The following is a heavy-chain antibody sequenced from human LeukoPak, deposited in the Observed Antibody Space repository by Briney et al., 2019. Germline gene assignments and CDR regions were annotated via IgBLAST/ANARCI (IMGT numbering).Heavy chain of an antibody. D-gene: IGHD3-22*01. V-gene: IGHV3-23*01. Sequence: GGSLRLSCAASGFTFSSSAMSWVRQAPGKGLEWVSSISGSGSGGSTYYADSVKGRFTISRDNSKNTLYLQMNSLRAEDTALYYCAKDLEGSGYYYRFDYWGQGTLVTVSS. CDR2: ISGSGSGGST. J-gene: IGHJ4*02. CDR1: GFTFSSSA. CDR3: AKDLEGSGYYYRFDY.